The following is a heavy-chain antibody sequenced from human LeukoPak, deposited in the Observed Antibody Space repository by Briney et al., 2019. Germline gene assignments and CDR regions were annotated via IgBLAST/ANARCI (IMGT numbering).Heavy chain of an antibody. CDR1: RFTFSDYW. J-gene: IGHJ4*01. Sequence: GGSLRLSCEVSRFTFSDYWMNWVRQAPGKGLEWVASIRQDGGEKPYVDSVKGRFTLSRDNAKNSLYLQMSSLRAEDTAVYYCARDGTAPGLYFDLWGRGTLVTVSS. V-gene: IGHV3-7*01. CDR3: ARDGTAPGLYFDL. D-gene: IGHD1/OR15-1a*01. CDR2: IRQDGGEK.